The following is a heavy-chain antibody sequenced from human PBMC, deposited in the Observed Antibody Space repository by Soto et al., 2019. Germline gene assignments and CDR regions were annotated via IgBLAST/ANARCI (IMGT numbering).Heavy chain of an antibody. CDR2: ISAYNGNT. CDR1: GYTFTSYG. J-gene: IGHJ4*02. CDR3: ARSVVYSSSSLCYY. Sequence: QVQLVQSGAEVKKPGASVKVSCKASGYTFTSYGISWVRQAPGQGLEWMGWISAYNGNTNYAQKLQGRVTXXTXTXXSTAYMELRSLRSDDTAVYYCARSVVYSSSSLCYYWGQGTLVTVSS. D-gene: IGHD6-6*01. V-gene: IGHV1-18*01.